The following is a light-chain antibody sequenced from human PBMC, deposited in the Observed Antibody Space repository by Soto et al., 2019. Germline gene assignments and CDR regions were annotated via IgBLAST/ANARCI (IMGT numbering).Light chain of an antibody. CDR1: SXDVGGYNY. J-gene: IGLJ1*01. CDR3: SSYTSSSPHV. CDR2: EVS. Sequence: QSALTQPASVSGSPGQSITISCTGTSXDVGGYNYVSWYQQHPGKAPKLMIYEVSNRPSGVSNRFSGSKSGNTASLTISGLQAEDEADYYCSSYTSSSPHVFGTGTKVTVL. V-gene: IGLV2-14*01.